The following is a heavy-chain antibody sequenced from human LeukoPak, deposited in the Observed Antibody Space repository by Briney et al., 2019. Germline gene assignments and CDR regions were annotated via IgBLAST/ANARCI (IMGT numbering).Heavy chain of an antibody. J-gene: IGHJ4*02. V-gene: IGHV3-7*05. CDR3: ARDEFGPLAF. D-gene: IGHD3/OR15-3a*01. CDR1: GFTFSSYS. CDR2: IKEDGTET. Sequence: PGGSLRLSCAASGFTFSSYSMNWVRQAPGRGLEWVANIKEDGTETSYVGSVKGRFTISRDNAKNSLYLQMNSLRAEDTALYYCARDEFGPLAFWGRGTLVTVSS.